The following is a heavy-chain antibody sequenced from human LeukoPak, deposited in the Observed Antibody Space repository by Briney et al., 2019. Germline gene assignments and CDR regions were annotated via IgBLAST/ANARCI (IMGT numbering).Heavy chain of an antibody. V-gene: IGHV1-18*01. J-gene: IGHJ6*02. Sequence: ASVKVSCKASGYTFTSYGISWVRQAPGQGLEWMGWISAYNGNTNYAQKLQGRVTMTTDTSTSTAYMELRSLRSDDTAVYYCARRGSRGPQIGTIGYYGMDVWGQGTTVTVSS. CDR3: ARRGSRGPQIGTIGYYGMDV. CDR1: GYTFTSYG. CDR2: ISAYNGNT. D-gene: IGHD3-3*01.